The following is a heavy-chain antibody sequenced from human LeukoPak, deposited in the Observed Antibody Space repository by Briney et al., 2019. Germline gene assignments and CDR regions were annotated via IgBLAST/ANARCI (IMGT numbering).Heavy chain of an antibody. Sequence: GGSLRLSCAASGFTFSSYSMNWVRQAPGKGLEWVSSISGSSSYIYYADSVKGRFTISRDNAKNSLYLQMNSLRAEDTAVYYCARDSRDAFDIWGQGTMVTVSS. CDR1: GFTFSSYS. CDR2: ISGSSSYI. V-gene: IGHV3-21*01. D-gene: IGHD6-13*01. CDR3: ARDSRDAFDI. J-gene: IGHJ3*02.